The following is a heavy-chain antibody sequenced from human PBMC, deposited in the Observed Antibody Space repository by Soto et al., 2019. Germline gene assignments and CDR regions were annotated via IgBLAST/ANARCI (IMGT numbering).Heavy chain of an antibody. CDR1: GFSFSIST. Sequence: QVQLVESGGGVVQPGRSLRLSCAASGFSFSISTMHWVRQAPGKGPEWVALISYDGTNKFYADSVKGRFTISRDNSKSTLYLQVDSLRPEDAAVYYCARDPKTFGGQHWAFNYFDSWGQGTLVTVSS. CDR2: ISYDGTNK. CDR3: ARDPKTFGGQHWAFNYFDS. V-gene: IGHV3-30-3*01. D-gene: IGHD7-27*01. J-gene: IGHJ4*02.